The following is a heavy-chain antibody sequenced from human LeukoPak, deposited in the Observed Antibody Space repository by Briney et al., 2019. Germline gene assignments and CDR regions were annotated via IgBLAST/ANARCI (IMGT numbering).Heavy chain of an antibody. D-gene: IGHD4-17*01. V-gene: IGHV3-66*01. J-gene: IGHJ4*02. CDR2: IYSGSST. Sequence: PGGSLRLSCAASGFTVSSNYMSWVRQAPGKGLEWVSVIYSGSSTYYADSVKGRFTISRDNSKNTLCLQMNSLRAEDTAVYYCAMGRGRYTVTTRPLDYWGQGTLVTVSS. CDR3: AMGRGRYTVTTRPLDY. CDR1: GFTVSSNY.